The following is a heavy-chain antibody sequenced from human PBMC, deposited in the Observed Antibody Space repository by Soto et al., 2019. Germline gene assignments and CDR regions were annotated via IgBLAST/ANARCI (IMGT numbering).Heavy chain of an antibody. J-gene: IGHJ5*02. CDR1: GASISSTYW. CDR3: ATLPPRIEVVVTPIPT. D-gene: IGHD2-21*02. V-gene: IGHV4-4*02. CDR2: IYHTGST. Sequence: QVQLRESGPGLVKPSGTLSLTCVVSGASISSTYWWSWVRQPPGKGLEWIGEIYHTGSTKYNPSLKRRVTISIDKSNNEFSLTLNSVTAADTAVYYCATLPPRIEVVVTPIPTWGQGILVTVSS.